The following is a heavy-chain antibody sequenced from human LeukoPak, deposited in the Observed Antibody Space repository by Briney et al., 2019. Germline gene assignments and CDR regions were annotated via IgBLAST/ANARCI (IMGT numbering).Heavy chain of an antibody. J-gene: IGHJ3*02. Sequence: GGSLRLSCAASGFTFSSYSMNWVRQAPGKGLEWVSYISSSSSTIYYADSVKGRFTISRDNAKNSLYLQMNSLRAEDTAVYYCARGGGAKGGAFDIWGQGTMVTVSS. D-gene: IGHD1-26*01. V-gene: IGHV3-48*01. CDR1: GFTFSSYS. CDR2: ISSSSSTI. CDR3: ARGGGAKGGAFDI.